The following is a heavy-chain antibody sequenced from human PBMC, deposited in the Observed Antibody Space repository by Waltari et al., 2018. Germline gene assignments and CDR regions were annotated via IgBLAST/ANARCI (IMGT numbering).Heavy chain of an antibody. D-gene: IGHD1-26*01. V-gene: IGHV3-30*02. CDR2: ILYDGSDD. CDR3: AKDSGSGGYAFDV. J-gene: IGHJ3*01. Sequence: QVQLVESGGGVVQPGRSLRLSCAASGFTFSSYAMHWVRQAPGKGLEWVSFILYDGSDDSYADSVNGRFTISRDNSKHTIFLQMIGLKVEDTAVYFCAKDSGSGGYAFDVWGQGTMVTVSS. CDR1: GFTFSSYA.